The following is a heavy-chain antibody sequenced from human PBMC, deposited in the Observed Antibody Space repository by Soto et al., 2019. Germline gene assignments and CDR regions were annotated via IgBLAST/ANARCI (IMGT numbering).Heavy chain of an antibody. V-gene: IGHV3-23*01. Sequence: GGSLRLSCAASGFTFSSYAMSWVRQAPGKGLEWVSAISGSGGSTYYADSVKGRFTISRDNSKNTLYLQMNSLRAEDTAVYYCAKGTYYDFWSGYYSAYYYYGMGVWGQGTTVTVSS. D-gene: IGHD3-3*01. CDR1: GFTFSSYA. CDR2: ISGSGGST. CDR3: AKGTYYDFWSGYYSAYYYYGMGV. J-gene: IGHJ6*02.